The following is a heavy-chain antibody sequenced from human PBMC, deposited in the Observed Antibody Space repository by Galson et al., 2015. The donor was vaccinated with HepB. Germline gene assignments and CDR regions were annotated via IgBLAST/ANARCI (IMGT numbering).Heavy chain of an antibody. Sequence: SLRLSCAASGFTFSSYGMHWVRQAPGKGLEWVAVIWYDGSNKYYADSVKGRFTISRDNSKNTLYLQMNSLRAEDTAVYYCTTGTSRFGELLVDYWGQGTLVTVSS. J-gene: IGHJ4*02. CDR3: TTGTSRFGELLVDY. V-gene: IGHV3-33*01. D-gene: IGHD3-10*01. CDR2: IWYDGSNK. CDR1: GFTFSSYG.